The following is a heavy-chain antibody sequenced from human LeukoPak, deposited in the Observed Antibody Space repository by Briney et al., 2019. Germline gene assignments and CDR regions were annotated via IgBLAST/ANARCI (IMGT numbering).Heavy chain of an antibody. D-gene: IGHD2-15*01. J-gene: IGHJ6*02. CDR2: ISSSSSYI. CDR3: ARDTQPYSHYYYYGMDV. CDR1: GFTFSSYS. Sequence: PGGPLRLSCAASGFTFSSYSMNWVRQASGKGLEWVSSISSSSSYIYYADSVKGRFTISRDNAKNSLYLQMNSLRAEDTAVYYCARDTQPYSHYYYYGMDVWGQGTTVTVSS. V-gene: IGHV3-21*01.